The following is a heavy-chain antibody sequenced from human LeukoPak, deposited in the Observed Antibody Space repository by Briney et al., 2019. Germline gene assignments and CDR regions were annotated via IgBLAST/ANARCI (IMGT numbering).Heavy chain of an antibody. CDR3: ARHNYGDLVKHYYYYGMDV. V-gene: IGHV5-51*01. CDR2: IYPDDSDT. D-gene: IGHD4-17*01. J-gene: IGHJ6*02. CDR1: GYRFTSYS. Sequence: GESLKISCKGSGYRFTSYSIGWVRQMPGKGLEWMGIIYPDDSDTKYSPSFQGQVTISVDKSVNTAYLQWSSLKASDTAMYYCARHNYGDLVKHYYYYGMDVWGQGTTVTVSS.